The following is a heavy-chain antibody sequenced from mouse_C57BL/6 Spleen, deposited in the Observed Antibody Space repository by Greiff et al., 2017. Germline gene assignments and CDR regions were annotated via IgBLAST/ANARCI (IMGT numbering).Heavy chain of an antibody. CDR2: IYPGDGDT. V-gene: IGHV1-80*01. CDR1: GYAFSSYW. J-gene: IGHJ1*03. D-gene: IGHD2-1*01. Sequence: QVQLQQSGAELVMPGASVKISCKASGYAFSSYWLNWVKQRPGKGLEWIGQIYPGDGDTNYNGKFKGKATLTADKSSSTAYMQLSSLTSEDSAVYFCARFYYGKGYWYFDVWGTGTTVTVSS. CDR3: ARFYYGKGYWYFDV.